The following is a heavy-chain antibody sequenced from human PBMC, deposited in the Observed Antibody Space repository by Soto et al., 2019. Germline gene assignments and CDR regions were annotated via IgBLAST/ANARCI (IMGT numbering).Heavy chain of an antibody. D-gene: IGHD1-26*01. J-gene: IGHJ4*02. CDR1: GFTFSRYS. Sequence: EVQLVESGGGLVKPGGSLRLSCAASGFTFSRYSMNWVRQAPGKGLEWVSSISDTSSYIYYADSVKGRFTISRDNAKNSLYLQMDSLRAEDTAVYYCATPFLGNWGQGTLVTVSS. CDR2: ISDTSSYI. V-gene: IGHV3-21*01. CDR3: ATPFLGN.